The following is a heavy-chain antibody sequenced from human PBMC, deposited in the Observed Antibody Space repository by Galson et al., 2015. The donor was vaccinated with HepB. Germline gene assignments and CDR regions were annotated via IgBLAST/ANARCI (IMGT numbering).Heavy chain of an antibody. V-gene: IGHV1-46*01. J-gene: IGHJ3*02. CDR2: INPSGGST. D-gene: IGHD3-3*01. CDR3: ARALRGRPYDFWSGSSEDAFDI. Sequence: SVKVSCKASGYTFTSYYMHWVRQAPGQGLEWMGIINPSGGSTSYAQKFKGRVTMTRDTSTSTVYMELSSLRSEDTAVYYCARALRGRPYDFWSGSSEDAFDIWGQGTMVTVSS. CDR1: GYTFTSYY.